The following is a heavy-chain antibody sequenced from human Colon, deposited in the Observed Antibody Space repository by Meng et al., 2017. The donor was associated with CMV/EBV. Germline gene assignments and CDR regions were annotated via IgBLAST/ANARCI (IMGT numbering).Heavy chain of an antibody. CDR3: ARGRSIVGATYIDY. V-gene: IGHV4-34*01. CDR2: INQSGST. Sequence: SETLSLTCAVYSGSLSGYYWAWIRQPPGKGLEWIGEINQSGSTYYNPSLKSRVTTSVDTSTNQISLKLTSMTAADTVVYYCARGRSIVGATYIDYWGQGTLVTVSS. D-gene: IGHD1-26*01. J-gene: IGHJ4*02. CDR1: SGSLSGYY.